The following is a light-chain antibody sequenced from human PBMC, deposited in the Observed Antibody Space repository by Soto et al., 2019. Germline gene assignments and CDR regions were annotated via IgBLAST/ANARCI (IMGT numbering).Light chain of an antibody. J-gene: IGLJ1*01. Sequence: LTQPRSVSGSPGQSVTISCTGTRSDVGGYNYVSWYQQHPGKAPKLMIYDVSKRPSGVPDRFSGSKSGNTASLTISGLQSEDEAEYYCISYTSDDVRYVFGTGTKVTVL. CDR2: DVS. CDR1: RSDVGGYNY. V-gene: IGLV2-11*01. CDR3: ISYTSDDVRYV.